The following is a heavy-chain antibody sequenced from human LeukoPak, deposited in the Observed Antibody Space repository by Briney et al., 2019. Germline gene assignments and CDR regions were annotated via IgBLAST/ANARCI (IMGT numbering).Heavy chain of an antibody. Sequence: SETLSLTCTVSGDSISSSSYYWGWIRQPPGKGLEWIGSLYYSGSTYYNPSLKSRVTISVDTSKNQFSLKLSSVTAADTAVYYCARSWLPTAAGQYYFDYWGQGTLVTVSS. CDR3: ARSWLPTAAGQYYFDY. V-gene: IGHV4-39*01. CDR1: GDSISSSSYY. CDR2: LYYSGST. D-gene: IGHD6-13*01. J-gene: IGHJ4*02.